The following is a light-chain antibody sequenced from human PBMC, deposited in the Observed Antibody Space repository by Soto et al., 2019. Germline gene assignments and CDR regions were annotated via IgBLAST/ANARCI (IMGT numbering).Light chain of an antibody. J-gene: IGKJ3*01. CDR3: QQYDNLPFT. Sequence: DIQMTQSPSSLSASVGDRVTITCQASQDISNYLNWYQQKPGKAPKLLIYDASNLETGVPSRFSGSGSGTDFTFTISSLHPEDIATDYCQQYDNLPFTFGPGTKVDIK. V-gene: IGKV1-33*01. CDR1: QDISNY. CDR2: DAS.